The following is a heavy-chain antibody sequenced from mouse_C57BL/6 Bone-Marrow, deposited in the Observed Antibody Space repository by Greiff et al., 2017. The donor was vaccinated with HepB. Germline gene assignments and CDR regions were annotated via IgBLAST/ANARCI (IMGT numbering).Heavy chain of an antibody. CDR2: IHPNSGST. J-gene: IGHJ4*01. CDR1: GYTFTSYW. V-gene: IGHV1-64*01. D-gene: IGHD1-1*01. Sequence: QVQLKQPGAELVKPGASVKLTCKASGYTFTSYWMHWVKQRPGQGLEWIGMIHPNSGSTNYNEKFKSKATLTVDKSSSTAYMQLSSLTSEDSAVYYCARYYYGAMDYWGQGTSVTVSS. CDR3: ARYYYGAMDY.